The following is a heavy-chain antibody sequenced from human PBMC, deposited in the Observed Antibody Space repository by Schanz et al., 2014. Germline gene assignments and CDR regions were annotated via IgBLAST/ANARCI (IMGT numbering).Heavy chain of an antibody. Sequence: QVQLVESGGGVVQPGRSLRLSCAASGFMFRSYGMHWVRQAPGKGLEWVGVISYDGSKKSYADSVKGRFTISRDNSKNTLYLQMNSLRPEDTAVYDCARGGFGELSAFDIWGQGTMVTVSS. J-gene: IGHJ3*02. V-gene: IGHV3-30*03. CDR3: ARGGFGELSAFDI. D-gene: IGHD3-10*01. CDR2: ISYDGSKK. CDR1: GFMFRSYG.